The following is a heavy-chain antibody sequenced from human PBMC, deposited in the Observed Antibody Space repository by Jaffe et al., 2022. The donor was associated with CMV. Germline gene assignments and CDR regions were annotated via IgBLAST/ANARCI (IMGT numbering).Heavy chain of an antibody. J-gene: IGHJ4*02. V-gene: IGHV1-2*02. Sequence: QVQLVQSGAEVKKPGASVKVSCKASGYSFTGFYMHWVRQAPGQGLEWMGWIDPNSGGTNYAQKFRGRVTMTRDTSISTAYMDLSRLRSDDTAMYYCAREGDTGSSLGDYWGQGTLVTVSS. D-gene: IGHD6-6*01. CDR1: GYSFTGFY. CDR3: AREGDTGSSLGDY. CDR2: IDPNSGGT.